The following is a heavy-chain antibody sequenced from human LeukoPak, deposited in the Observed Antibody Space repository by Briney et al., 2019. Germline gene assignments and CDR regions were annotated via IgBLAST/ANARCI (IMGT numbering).Heavy chain of an antibody. CDR1: GFTFSSYW. CDR3: ARAKEPKLERLDDAFDI. D-gene: IGHD1-1*01. V-gene: IGHV3-74*01. CDR2: INSDGSST. J-gene: IGHJ3*02. Sequence: GGSLRLACAASGFTFSSYWMHWVRQAPGKGLVWVSRINSDGSSTSYADSVKGRFTISRDNAKNTLYLQMNSLRAEDTAVYYCARAKEPKLERLDDAFDIWGQGTMVTVSS.